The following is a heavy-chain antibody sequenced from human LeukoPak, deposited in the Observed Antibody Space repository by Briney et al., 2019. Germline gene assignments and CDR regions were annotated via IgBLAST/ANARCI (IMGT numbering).Heavy chain of an antibody. V-gene: IGHV3-7*04. J-gene: IGHJ4*02. CDR2: TKQDGSEI. CDR1: GFTFSNYW. D-gene: IGHD1-26*01. Sequence: PGGSLRLSCAASGFTFSNYWMTWVRQAPGKGLEWVAKTKQDGSEIYYVDSVTGRFTISRDNAKNSVFLQMNSLRAEDTAVYYCAKDSGTYAFDYWGQGTLVTVSS. CDR3: AKDSGTYAFDY.